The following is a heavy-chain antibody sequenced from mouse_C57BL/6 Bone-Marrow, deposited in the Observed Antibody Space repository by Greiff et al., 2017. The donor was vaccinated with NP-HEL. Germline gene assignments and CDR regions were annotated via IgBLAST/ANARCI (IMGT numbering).Heavy chain of an antibody. V-gene: IGHV1-55*01. CDR2: IYPGSGST. Sequence: QVQLQQPGAELVKPGASVKMSCKASGYTFTSYWITWVKQRPGQGLEWIGDIYPGSGSTNYNEKFKSKATLTVDTSSSTAYMQLSSLTSEDSAVYYCASPPWGNLYFDYWGQGTTLTVSS. CDR1: GYTFTSYW. J-gene: IGHJ2*01. CDR3: ASPPWGNLYFDY. D-gene: IGHD2-1*01.